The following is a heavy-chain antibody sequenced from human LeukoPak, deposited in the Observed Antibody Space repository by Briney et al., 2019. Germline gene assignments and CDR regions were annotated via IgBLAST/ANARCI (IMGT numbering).Heavy chain of an antibody. CDR3: ARNPRYSSSWYPSWFDP. D-gene: IGHD6-13*01. CDR2: IYYSGST. CDR1: GGSISSSSYY. Sequence: KHSETLSLTCTVSGGSISSSSYYWGWIRQPPGKGLEWIGSIYYSGSTYYNPSLKSRVTISVDTSKNQLSLKLSSVTAADTAVYYCARNPRYSSSWYPSWFDPWGQGTLVTVSS. V-gene: IGHV4-39*01. J-gene: IGHJ5*02.